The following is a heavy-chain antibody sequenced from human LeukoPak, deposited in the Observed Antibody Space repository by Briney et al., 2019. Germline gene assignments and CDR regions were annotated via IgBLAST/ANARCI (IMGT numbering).Heavy chain of an antibody. CDR1: GYTFTDYF. Sequence: ASVKVSCKTSGYTFTDYFMHWVRQAPGQGLEWMGRINPNSGGTIYAQKFQVRVTMTRDTSITTVYMELSRLRSDDTAVYYCARDQGGDGNSAFDIWGQGTMVTVSS. D-gene: IGHD2-21*02. CDR3: ARDQGGDGNSAFDI. CDR2: INPNSGGT. V-gene: IGHV1-2*06. J-gene: IGHJ3*02.